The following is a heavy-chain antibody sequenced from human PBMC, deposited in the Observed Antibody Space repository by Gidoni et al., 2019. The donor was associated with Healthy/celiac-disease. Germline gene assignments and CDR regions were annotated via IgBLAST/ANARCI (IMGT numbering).Heavy chain of an antibody. CDR2: IYYSGST. V-gene: IGHV4-59*01. Sequence: QVQLQESGPGLVKPSEPLSLTCTVSGGSISSYYWSWLRQPPGKGLEWIGYIYYSGSTNSHPSRKSRVTISVDTSKNQFSRKLSSVTAADTAVYYCARTDIAVAGTFDYWGQGTLVTVSS. D-gene: IGHD6-19*01. J-gene: IGHJ4*02. CDR1: GGSISSYY. CDR3: ARTDIAVAGTFDY.